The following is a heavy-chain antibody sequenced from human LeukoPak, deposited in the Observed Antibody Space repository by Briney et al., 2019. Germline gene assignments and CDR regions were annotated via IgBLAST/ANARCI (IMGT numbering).Heavy chain of an antibody. CDR2: IDPSDSST. CDR3: ARHRDTIPADYYYGMDV. V-gene: IGHV5-10-1*01. CDR1: GYTFTSYW. Sequence: AGESLRISCKRSGYTFTSYWISWVRQKPGKGLEWMGRIDPSDSSTNYSPPFQSHVTISADKSISAAFLQWSSLKASDTAIYYCARHRDTIPADYYYGMDVWGQGTTVTVSS. D-gene: IGHD5-18*01. J-gene: IGHJ6*02.